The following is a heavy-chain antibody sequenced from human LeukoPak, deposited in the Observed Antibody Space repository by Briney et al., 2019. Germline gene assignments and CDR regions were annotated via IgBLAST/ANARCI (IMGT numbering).Heavy chain of an antibody. Sequence: GGSLRLSCTASGFTFSSYGMHWVRQAPGKGLEWVALISYDGSNKYYADSVKGRFTISRDNSKNTLYLQMNSLRAEDTAVYYCARDYRGDYWGQGTLVTVSS. J-gene: IGHJ4*02. CDR1: GFTFSSYG. CDR2: ISYDGSNK. V-gene: IGHV3-30*03. D-gene: IGHD4-11*01. CDR3: ARDYRGDY.